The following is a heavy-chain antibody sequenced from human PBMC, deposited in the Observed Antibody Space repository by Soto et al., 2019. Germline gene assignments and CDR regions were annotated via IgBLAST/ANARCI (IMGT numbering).Heavy chain of an antibody. CDR3: ARDGYGGYYYGMDV. V-gene: IGHV1-2*04. J-gene: IGHJ6*02. Sequence: XSVKVTCKAAGYSLTGYYVHWVRQAPGQGLEWMGWINPNSGGTNYAQKFQGWVTMTRDTSISTAYMELSRLRSDDTAVYYCARDGYGGYYYGMDVWGQGTTVTVSS. D-gene: IGHD4-17*01. CDR1: GYSLTGYY. CDR2: INPNSGGT.